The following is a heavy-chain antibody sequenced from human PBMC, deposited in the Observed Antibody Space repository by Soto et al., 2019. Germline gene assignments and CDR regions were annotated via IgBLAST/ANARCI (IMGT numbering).Heavy chain of an antibody. Sequence: QITLKESGPTLVKPTQTLTLTCTFSGFSLSSSGVGVGWIRQPPGKALEWLALIYWDDDKRYSPSLKSRLTITKDTSKNQVVLIMTNIDPVDTATYYCAHSPTVHSGSYPFDYWGQGTLVTVST. V-gene: IGHV2-5*02. CDR1: GFSLSSSGVG. CDR3: AHSPTVHSGSYPFDY. CDR2: IYWDDDK. J-gene: IGHJ4*02. D-gene: IGHD3-10*01.